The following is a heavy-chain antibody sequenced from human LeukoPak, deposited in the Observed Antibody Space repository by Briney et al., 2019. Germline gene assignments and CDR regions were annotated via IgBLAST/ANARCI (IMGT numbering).Heavy chain of an antibody. CDR3: ARHSYYDSVFDP. Sequence: PSETLTLTCTVSGGSVSSGSYYWGWIRQPPGKGLEWIGSIYYSGSTYYNPSLKSRVTISVDTSKNQFSLKLSSVTAADTAVYYCARHSYYDSVFDPWGQGTLVTVSS. CDR1: GGSVSSGSYY. J-gene: IGHJ5*02. D-gene: IGHD3-3*01. V-gene: IGHV4-39*01. CDR2: IYYSGST.